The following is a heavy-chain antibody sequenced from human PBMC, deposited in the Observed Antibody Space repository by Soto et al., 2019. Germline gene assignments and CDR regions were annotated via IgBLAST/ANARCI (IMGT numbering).Heavy chain of an antibody. CDR2: LYYSGST. CDR3: ASGSSYGPLGGY. Sequence: QVQLQESGPGLVKPSETLSLTCTVSGGSVSSGSYYWSWIRQPPGKGLEWIGYLYYSGSTNYNPYLKSRVTISVDTSKNPFSLKLSSVTAADTAVYYCASGSSYGPLGGYWGQGTLVTVSS. D-gene: IGHD5-18*01. CDR1: GGSVSSGSYY. J-gene: IGHJ4*02. V-gene: IGHV4-61*01.